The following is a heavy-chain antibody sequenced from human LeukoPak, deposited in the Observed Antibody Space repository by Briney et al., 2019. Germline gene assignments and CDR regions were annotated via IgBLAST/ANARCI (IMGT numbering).Heavy chain of an antibody. J-gene: IGHJ6*03. V-gene: IGHV1-69*05. CDR3: ASHRPRSSSWYAYYYYYMDV. Sequence: SVKLSCKASGGTISSYAICWVRHRPAPGLELVGGVIPIFGTANYSQTSQGRVTITTDESTSTAYMELSSLRSADTAVYHCASHRPRSSSWYAYYYYYMDVWGKGTTVTVSS. D-gene: IGHD6-13*01. CDR1: GGTISSYA. CDR2: VIPIFGTA.